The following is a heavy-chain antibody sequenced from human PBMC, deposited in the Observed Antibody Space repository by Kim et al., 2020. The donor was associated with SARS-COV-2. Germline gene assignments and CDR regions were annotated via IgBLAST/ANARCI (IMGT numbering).Heavy chain of an antibody. V-gene: IGHV4-59*13. CDR3: ARVPLVRIAAAGSSLSDYYYHYGMDV. D-gene: IGHD6-13*01. CDR2: IYYSGST. CDR1: GGSISSYY. Sequence: SETLSLTCTVSGGSISSYYWSWIRQPPGKGLEWIGYIYYSGSTNYNPSLKSRVTISVDTSKNQFSLKLSSVTAADTAVYYCARVPLVRIAAAGSSLSDYYYHYGMDVWGQGTTVTVSS. J-gene: IGHJ6*02.